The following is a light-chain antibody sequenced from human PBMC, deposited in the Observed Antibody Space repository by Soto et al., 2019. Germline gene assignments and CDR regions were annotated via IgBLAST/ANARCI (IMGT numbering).Light chain of an antibody. CDR3: CSYTTSTSFIL. Sequence: QSVLTQPASVSGSPGQSITISCTGTSSDVGSYNLVSWYQQHPGKAPKLMIYEGSKRPSGVSNRFSGSKSGNTASLTISGLQAEDEADYYCCSYTTSTSFILFGGGTQLTVL. CDR2: EGS. J-gene: IGLJ7*01. CDR1: SSDVGSYNL. V-gene: IGLV2-14*02.